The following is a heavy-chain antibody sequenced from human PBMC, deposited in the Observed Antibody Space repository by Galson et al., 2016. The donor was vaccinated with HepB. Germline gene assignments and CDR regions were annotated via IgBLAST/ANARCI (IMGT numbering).Heavy chain of an antibody. CDR3: ARGGATPGPWLDNWFDP. CDR2: INWSGDFT. J-gene: IGHJ5*02. Sequence: SLRLSCAASGFNFAGIGMGWLRQAPGKGLGWVSGINWSGDFTGYADSVEGRFTISRDNANNVLSLQMHSLRFEDTAFYYCARGGATPGPWLDNWFDPWGQGTLVTVSS. D-gene: IGHD6-19*01. V-gene: IGHV3-20*04. CDR1: GFNFAGIG.